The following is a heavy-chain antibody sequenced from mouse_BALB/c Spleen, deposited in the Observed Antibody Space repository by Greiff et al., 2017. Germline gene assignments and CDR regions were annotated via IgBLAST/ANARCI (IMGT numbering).Heavy chain of an antibody. CDR1: GYSITSDYA. CDR2: ISYSGST. CDR3: ASYYRSYWYFDV. Sequence: EVKVEESGPGLVKPSQSLSLTCTVTGYSITSDYAWNWIRQFPGNKLEWMGYISYSGSTSYNPSLKSRISITRDTSKNQFFLQLNSVTTEDTATYYCASYYRSYWYFDVWGAGTTVTVSS. D-gene: IGHD2-14*01. V-gene: IGHV3-2*02. J-gene: IGHJ1*01.